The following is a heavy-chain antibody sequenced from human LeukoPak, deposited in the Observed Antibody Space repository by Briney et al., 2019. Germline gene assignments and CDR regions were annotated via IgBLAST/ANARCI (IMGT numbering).Heavy chain of an antibody. CDR1: GDSVSSNSAA. V-gene: IGHV6-1*01. J-gene: IGHJ4*02. CDR2: AYYRSKWYN. D-gene: IGHD6-6*01. CDR3: ARTSIATRHFDY. Sequence: SQTLSLTCAISGDSVSSNSAAWNWIRHSPSRGLEWLGRAYYRSKWYNDYAVSVKSRITINPDTSKNQFSLQLNSVTPEDTAVYYCARTSIATRHFDYWGQRTLGTVSS.